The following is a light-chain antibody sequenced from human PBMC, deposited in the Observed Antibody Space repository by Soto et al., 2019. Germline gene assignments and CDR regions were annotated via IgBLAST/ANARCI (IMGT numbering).Light chain of an antibody. CDR1: QSISSF. J-gene: IGKJ4*01. Sequence: EIVLTQSPATLSLSPGERATLSCRASQSISSFLGWYQQKPGQDPRLLIYAASTRATGIPARFSGSGSGTDFTLTISSLEPEDSAIYYCQQRSNWPPLTFGGGTKVEIK. V-gene: IGKV3-11*01. CDR3: QQRSNWPPLT. CDR2: AAS.